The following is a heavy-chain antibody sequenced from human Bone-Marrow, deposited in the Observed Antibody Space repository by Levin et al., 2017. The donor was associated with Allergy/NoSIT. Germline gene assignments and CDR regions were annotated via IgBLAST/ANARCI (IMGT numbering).Heavy chain of an antibody. V-gene: IGHV5-10-1*01. CDR1: GYSFTSYW. D-gene: IGHD6-19*01. CDR2: IDPSDSYT. Sequence: KPGGSLRLSCKGSGYSFTSYWISWVRQMPGKGLEWMGRIDPSDSYTNYSPSFQGHVTISADKSISTAYLQWSSLKASDTAMYYCARLEYSSSSYYYHYMDVWGKGTTVTVSS. J-gene: IGHJ6*03. CDR3: ARLEYSSSSYYYHYMDV.